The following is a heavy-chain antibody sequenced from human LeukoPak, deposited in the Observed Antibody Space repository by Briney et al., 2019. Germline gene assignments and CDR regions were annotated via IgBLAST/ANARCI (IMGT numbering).Heavy chain of an antibody. Sequence: GGSLRLSCAASGFTFSSYSMTWVRQAPGRGLEWVSYISRGSGTIYYADSVKGRFTISRDNAKNSLYLQMNSLRAEDTAVYYCARDSVQDSYYYYMDVWGKGTTVTVSS. J-gene: IGHJ6*03. V-gene: IGHV3-48*01. D-gene: IGHD1-1*01. CDR1: GFTFSSYS. CDR2: ISRGSGTI. CDR3: ARDSVQDSYYYYMDV.